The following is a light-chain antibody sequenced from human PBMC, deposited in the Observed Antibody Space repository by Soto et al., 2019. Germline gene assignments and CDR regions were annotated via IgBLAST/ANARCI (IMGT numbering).Light chain of an antibody. CDR1: QSLLHSNVYNY. J-gene: IGKJ4*01. Sequence: DIVMTQSPLSLPVTPGEPASISCRSSQSLLHSNVYNYLDWYLQKPGQSPQLLIYLGSNRASGVPDRLSGSGSGTDFTLNISRVEAEDVGVYYCMQALQTPLTFGGGTKVEIK. V-gene: IGKV2-28*01. CDR2: LGS. CDR3: MQALQTPLT.